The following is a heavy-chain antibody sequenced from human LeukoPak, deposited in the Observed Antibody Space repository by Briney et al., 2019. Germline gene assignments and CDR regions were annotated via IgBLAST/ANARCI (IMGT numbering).Heavy chain of an antibody. J-gene: IGHJ5*02. CDR1: GFIFGSYS. Sequence: PGGSLRLSCEASGFIFGSYSMSWVRQAPGKGLEWVSSISSGSSFIHYADSVKGRFTISRDNAKNSLYLQMNSLTDEDTAVYYCARDLFGTRSWFDPWGQGTLVTDSS. V-gene: IGHV3-21*01. CDR3: ARDLFGTRSWFDP. CDR2: ISSGSSFI. D-gene: IGHD3-3*01.